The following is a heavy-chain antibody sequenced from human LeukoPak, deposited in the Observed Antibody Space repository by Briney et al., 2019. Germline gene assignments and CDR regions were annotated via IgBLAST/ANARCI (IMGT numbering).Heavy chain of an antibody. CDR1: GYTFTAYY. V-gene: IGHV1-2*02. CDR2: INPNSGGT. J-gene: IGHJ4*02. Sequence: ASVKVSCKASGYTFTAYYMHWVRQAPGQGLERMGWINPNSGGTNYAQKFQGRVTMTRDTSISTAYMELSRLRSDDTAVYYCAWSYGSESPLLDYWGQGTLVTVSS. D-gene: IGHD3-10*01. CDR3: AWSYGSESPLLDY.